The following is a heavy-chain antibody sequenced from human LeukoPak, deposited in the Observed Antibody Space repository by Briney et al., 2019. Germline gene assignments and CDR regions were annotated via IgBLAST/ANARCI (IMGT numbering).Heavy chain of an antibody. CDR3: AKFLNYYDSSDAFDI. Sequence: GGTLRLSCAASGFTFSNYGMSWVRQAPGRGLEWVSSISGSGGRTYYADSVKGRFTISRDNSKNTLCLQMNSLRAEDTAVYYCAKFLNYYDSSDAFDIWGQGTMVTVSS. V-gene: IGHV3-23*01. D-gene: IGHD3-22*01. CDR1: GFTFSNYG. J-gene: IGHJ3*02. CDR2: ISGSGGRT.